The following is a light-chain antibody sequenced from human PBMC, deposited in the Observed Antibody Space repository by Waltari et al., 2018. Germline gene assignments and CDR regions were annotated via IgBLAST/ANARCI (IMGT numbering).Light chain of an antibody. V-gene: IGLV2-23*02. Sequence: QAAPPQSPPFSGSAGQSVTIPGTGPSGAMGYNIVVSWYQQHPGKAPKLMIYEVSKRPSGVSDRFSGSKSGNTASLTISGLQAEDEADYYCSSYAGSGIYIFGVGTRLTVL. CDR1: SGAMGYNIV. J-gene: IGLJ1*01. CDR3: SSYAGSGIYI. CDR2: EVS.